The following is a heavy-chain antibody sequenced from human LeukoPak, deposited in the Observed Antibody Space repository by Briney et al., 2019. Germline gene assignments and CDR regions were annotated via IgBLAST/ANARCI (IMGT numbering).Heavy chain of an antibody. CDR3: TSWGDTTAEYFQR. CDR1: GFTFNRCW. V-gene: IGHV3-7*01. Sequence: GGSPRLSCVVSGFTFNRCWMNWVRQAPGKGPEWVAHINPDGRDTYYVDSVKGRFTISRDNAQNSMYLQMNSLRVEDTAVHYCTSWGDTTAEYFQRWGQGTLVTVSS. D-gene: IGHD2-21*02. J-gene: IGHJ1*01. CDR2: INPDGRDT.